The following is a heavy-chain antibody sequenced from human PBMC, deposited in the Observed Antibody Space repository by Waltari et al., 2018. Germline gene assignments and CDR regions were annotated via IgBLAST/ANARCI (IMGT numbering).Heavy chain of an antibody. CDR2: IYTSWSN. V-gene: IGHV4-4*07. D-gene: IGHD1-26*01. CDR3: ARLATSNYYYGMDV. CDR1: GGSISSYY. Sequence: QVQLQESGPGLVKPSETLSLTCTVSGGSISSYYWSWIRQPAGKGLGWIGRIYTSWSNNYNPFRKSRVTMSVDTSKNQFSLKLSSVTAADTAMYYCARLATSNYYYGMDVWGQGTTVTVSS. J-gene: IGHJ6*02.